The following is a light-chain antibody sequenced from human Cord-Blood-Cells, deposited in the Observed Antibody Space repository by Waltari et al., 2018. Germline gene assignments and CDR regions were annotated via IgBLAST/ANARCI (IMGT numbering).Light chain of an antibody. CDR1: QSISSD. Sequence: DIQMTQPPSSLSASVGDRVTITCRASQSISSDLNWYQQKPGKAPKLLIYAASSLQSGVPSRFSGSGSGTDFTLTISSLQPEDFATYYCQQSYSTPFTFGPGTKVDIK. V-gene: IGKV1-39*01. CDR2: AAS. J-gene: IGKJ3*01. CDR3: QQSYSTPFT.